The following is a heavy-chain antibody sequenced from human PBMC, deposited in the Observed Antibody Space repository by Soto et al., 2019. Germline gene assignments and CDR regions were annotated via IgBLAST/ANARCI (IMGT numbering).Heavy chain of an antibody. CDR3: VRGHGVIIGAMDV. CDR1: GYRFETYA. Sequence: ASVKVSCKSSGYRFETYAMNWVRQAPGQGLEWMGWTSSYNTDTLYADKFQDRVTMTTDTSTGTAYMELRSLSSDDTAVYYCVRGHGVIIGAMDVWGQGTAVTVSS. D-gene: IGHD3-3*01. J-gene: IGHJ6*02. V-gene: IGHV1-18*01. CDR2: TSSYNTDT.